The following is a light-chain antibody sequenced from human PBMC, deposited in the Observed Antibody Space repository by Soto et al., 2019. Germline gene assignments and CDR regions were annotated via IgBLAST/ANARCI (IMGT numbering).Light chain of an antibody. CDR2: DAS. CDR1: QGIRRR. V-gene: IGKV1-5*01. Sequence: DIQMIQSPSALPAAVGDRVTITCRASQGIRRRLAWYQQKPGKAPKLLIYDASSLESGVPAGFSGSGSGTQFTLTISSLQPDDFATYYCQQYNSYPWTFGQGTRVEIK. J-gene: IGKJ1*01. CDR3: QQYNSYPWT.